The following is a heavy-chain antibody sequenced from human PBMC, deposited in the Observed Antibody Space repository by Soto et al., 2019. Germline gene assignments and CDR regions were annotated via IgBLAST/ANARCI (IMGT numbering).Heavy chain of an antibody. CDR2: IDSTGDRS. J-gene: IGHJ6*02. Sequence: GGSLRLSCAASGFTFSSYAMNWVRQAPGKGLEWVSAIDSTGDRSLHADSVRGRFTVSRDASKNTLYLQMNSLRAEDTAVYYCARDSSGYSLDGMDVWGQGTTVTVSS. CDR1: GFTFSSYA. CDR3: ARDSSGYSLDGMDV. V-gene: IGHV3-23*01. D-gene: IGHD3-22*01.